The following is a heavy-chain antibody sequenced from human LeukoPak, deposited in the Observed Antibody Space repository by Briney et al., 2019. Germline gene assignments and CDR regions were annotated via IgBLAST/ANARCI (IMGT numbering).Heavy chain of an antibody. V-gene: IGHV3-7*01. Sequence: GGSLRLSCAASGFTFSNYWMNWVRQAPGKGLEWVANIKQDGSEKYYVDSVKGRFTISRDNAKNSLYLQMNSLRAEDTAVYYCARGGCTSCSVDRKFDYWGQGTLVTVSS. CDR1: GFTFSNYW. CDR3: ARGGCTSCSVDRKFDY. CDR2: IKQDGSEK. D-gene: IGHD2-2*01. J-gene: IGHJ4*02.